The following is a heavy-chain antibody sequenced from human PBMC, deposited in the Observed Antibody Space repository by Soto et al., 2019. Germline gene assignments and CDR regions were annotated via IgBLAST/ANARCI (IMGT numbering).Heavy chain of an antibody. V-gene: IGHV1-18*01. Sequence: QVQLVQSGAEVKKPGASVKVSCKASGYTFTSYGISWVRQAPGQGLEWMGWISAYNGNTNYAQEIQGRVTMTTDTTTSKAYMELRSLRSDDTAVYYCARDRATNDYYYYYMDVWGKGTTVTVSS. J-gene: IGHJ6*03. CDR3: ARDRATNDYYYYYMDV. CDR1: GYTFTSYG. CDR2: ISAYNGNT.